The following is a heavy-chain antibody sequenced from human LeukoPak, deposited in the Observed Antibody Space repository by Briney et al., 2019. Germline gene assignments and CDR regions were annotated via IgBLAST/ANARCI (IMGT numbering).Heavy chain of an antibody. Sequence: SETLSLTCTVSGASITNYYWSWIRQPPEKGLEWIGYNHYSGGTNYNPSLKSRVTISIDTTKNQVSLKMSSVTAADTAVYYCASAPYYHYMNVWGKGTTVTVSS. V-gene: IGHV4-59*01. CDR3: ASAPYYHYMNV. CDR2: NHYSGGT. J-gene: IGHJ6*03. D-gene: IGHD3-16*01. CDR1: GASITNYY.